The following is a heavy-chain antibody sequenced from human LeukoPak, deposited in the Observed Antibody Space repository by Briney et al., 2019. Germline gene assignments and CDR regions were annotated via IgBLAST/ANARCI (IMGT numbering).Heavy chain of an antibody. J-gene: IGHJ4*02. Sequence: GSLRLSCAASGFTFDGYGMSWVRQAPGKGLEWVSGINWNGGSTGYADSVKGRFTISRDNAKNSLYLQMNSLRAEDTALYYCARGSIAIYYYDSSGYFGYWGQGTLVTVSS. CDR3: ARGSIAIYYYDSSGYFGY. CDR2: INWNGGST. CDR1: GFTFDGYG. V-gene: IGHV3-20*04. D-gene: IGHD3-22*01.